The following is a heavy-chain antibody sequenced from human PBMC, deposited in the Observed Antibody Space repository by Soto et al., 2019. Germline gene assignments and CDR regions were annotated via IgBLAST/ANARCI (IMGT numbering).Heavy chain of an antibody. J-gene: IGHJ5*02. CDR2: INPSGGST. CDR3: AAQLYSSGFEFDP. D-gene: IGHD6-19*01. V-gene: IGHV1-46*01. CDR1: GYTFTSYY. Sequence: QVQLVQSGAEVKKPGASVKVSCKASGYTFTSYYMHWVRQAPGQGREWMGIINPSGGSTSYAQKFQGRVTMTRDTSTSTVYMELSSLRSEDTAVYYCAAQLYSSGFEFDPWGQGTLVTVSS.